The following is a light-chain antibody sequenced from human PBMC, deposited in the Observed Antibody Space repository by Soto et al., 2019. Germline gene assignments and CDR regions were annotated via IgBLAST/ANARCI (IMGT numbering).Light chain of an antibody. J-gene: IGLJ3*02. CDR1: SSNIGSHT. Sequence: QSVLTQPPSASGTPGQRITISCSGSSSNIGSHTVNWHQQVPGTAPKLLIYDNNKRTSGIPDRFSGSKSGTSATLGITGLQTGDEADYYCGAWDSSLSVRVFGGGTKLTVL. CDR3: GAWDSSLSVRV. V-gene: IGLV1-51*01. CDR2: DNN.